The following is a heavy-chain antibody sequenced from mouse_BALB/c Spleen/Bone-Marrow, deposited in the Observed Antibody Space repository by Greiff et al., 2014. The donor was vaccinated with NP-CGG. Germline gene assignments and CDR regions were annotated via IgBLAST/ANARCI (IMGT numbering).Heavy chain of an antibody. Sequence: QVQLKDSGPGLVSPSQTLSITCTVSGFSLTSYGVHWVRQPPGKGLEWLGVICAGGSTNYNSALMSRLSISKDNSKSQVFLKMNSLQTDDTAMYYCAREYYGNGYAMDYWGQGTSVTVSS. D-gene: IGHD2-1*01. CDR3: AREYYGNGYAMDY. J-gene: IGHJ4*01. CDR2: ICAGGST. V-gene: IGHV2-9*02. CDR1: GFSLTSYG.